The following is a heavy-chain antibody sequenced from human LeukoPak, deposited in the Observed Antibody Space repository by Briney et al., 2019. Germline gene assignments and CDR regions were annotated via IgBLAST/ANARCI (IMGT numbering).Heavy chain of an antibody. Sequence: ASVKVSCKASGYTFTNYGLSWVRQAPGQGLEWMGWISAYNGNTNYAQRLQGRVTMTTDTSTSTVYMELRSLRADDTAVYYCARPNTAKNAFDIWGQGTMVIVSS. D-gene: IGHD5-18*01. CDR1: GYTFTNYG. CDR2: ISAYNGNT. J-gene: IGHJ3*02. CDR3: ARPNTAKNAFDI. V-gene: IGHV1-18*01.